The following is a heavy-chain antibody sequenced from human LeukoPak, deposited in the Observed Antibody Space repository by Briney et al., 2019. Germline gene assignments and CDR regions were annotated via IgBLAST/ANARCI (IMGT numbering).Heavy chain of an antibody. V-gene: IGHV3-23*01. D-gene: IGHD2-8*01. CDR1: GFPFRDFS. CDR3: AKQSYARSLGE. CDR2: TDSGGTST. Sequence: GGSLRLSCTTSGFPFRDFSMTWVRQAPGQGLEWISTTDSGGTSTYYAESVKGRFTISRDNSKDALYLQMSSLRVEDTAMYYCAKQSYARSLGEGGPGTLVTVSS. J-gene: IGHJ4*02.